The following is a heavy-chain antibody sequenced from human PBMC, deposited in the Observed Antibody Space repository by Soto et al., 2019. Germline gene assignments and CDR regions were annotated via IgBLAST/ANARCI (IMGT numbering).Heavy chain of an antibody. V-gene: IGHV1-46*01. CDR3: AREYIFGVVITNYYYYGMDV. Sequence: ASVKVSCKASGYTFTSYYMHWVRQAPGQGLEWMGIINPSGGSTSYAQKFQGRVTMTRDTSTSTVYMELSSLRSEDTAVYYCAREYIFGVVITNYYYYGMDVWGQGTTVTVSS. CDR1: GYTFTSYY. J-gene: IGHJ6*02. CDR2: INPSGGST. D-gene: IGHD3-3*02.